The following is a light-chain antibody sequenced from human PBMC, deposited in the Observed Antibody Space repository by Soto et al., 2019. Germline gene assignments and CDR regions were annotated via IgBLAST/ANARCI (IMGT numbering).Light chain of an antibody. J-gene: IGLJ1*01. V-gene: IGLV2-14*01. CDR3: SSYTSSSTYV. CDR2: DVS. CDR1: SSDVGGYNY. Sequence: ALTQPASVSGSPGQSITLSCTGTSSDVGGYNYVSWYQQHPGKAPKLMIYDVSNRPSGVSNRFSGSKSGNTASLTISGLQAEDEADYYCSSYTSSSTYVFGTGTKLTVL.